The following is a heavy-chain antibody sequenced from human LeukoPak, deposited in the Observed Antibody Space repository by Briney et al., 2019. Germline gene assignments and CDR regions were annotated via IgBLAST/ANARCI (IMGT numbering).Heavy chain of an antibody. CDR3: ASGEGQYYYGSGPYYYYGMDV. CDR1: GGSITNYY. J-gene: IGHJ6*02. V-gene: IGHV4-4*07. CDR2: IFTSGSA. D-gene: IGHD3-10*01. Sequence: PSETLSLTCTGSGGSITNYYWNWIRQPAGKGLEWIGRIFTSGSANYNPSLESRVTMSVDTSKNQFSLKLSSVTAADTAVYYCASGEGQYYYGSGPYYYYGMDVWGQGTTVTVSS.